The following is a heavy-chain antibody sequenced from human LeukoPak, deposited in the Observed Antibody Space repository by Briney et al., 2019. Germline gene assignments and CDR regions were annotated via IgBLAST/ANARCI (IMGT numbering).Heavy chain of an antibody. CDR3: ARDPAVAARPEYYYGMDV. J-gene: IGHJ6*02. D-gene: IGHD6-6*01. V-gene: IGHV1-18*01. CDR2: ISAYNGNT. Sequence: GASVKVSCKASGYTFTSYGISWVRQAPGQGLEWMGWISAYNGNTNYAQKLQGRVTMTTDTSTSTAYMELRSLRSDDTAVYYCARDPAVAARPEYYYGMDVWGQGTTVTVSS. CDR1: GYTFTSYG.